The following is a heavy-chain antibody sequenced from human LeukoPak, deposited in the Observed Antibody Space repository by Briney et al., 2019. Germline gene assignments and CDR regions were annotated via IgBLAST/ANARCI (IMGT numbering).Heavy chain of an antibody. CDR2: ISWGGASA. CDR3: TKDINSGIFYNTYMDV. V-gene: IGHV3-43D*03. CDR1: GFTFDEYA. J-gene: IGHJ6*03. Sequence: GGSLRLSCAASGFTFDEYAMHWVRQAPGKGLEWVSLISWGGASAYCADSVKGRFTISRDNSKRSLYPQMNNLRPEDTALYYCTKDINSGIFYNTYMDVWGKGTPVTVSS. D-gene: IGHD3-10*01.